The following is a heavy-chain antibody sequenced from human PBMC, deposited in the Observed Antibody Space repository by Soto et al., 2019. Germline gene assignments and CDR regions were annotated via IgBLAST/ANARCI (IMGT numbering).Heavy chain of an antibody. CDR1: GGTFSKYA. CDR2: IIPIFGAT. D-gene: IGHD4-17*01. V-gene: IGHV1-69*12. CDR3: ARGPATDYGDYFHFDY. Sequence: QVQLVQSGAEVKKPGSSVKVSCKASGGTFSKYALTWVRQAPGQGLEWMGGIIPIFGATNYAQKFQGRLTITEDEPTSTAYMELTTLRSDDTAVYYCARGPATDYGDYFHFDYWGQGTLVTVSS. J-gene: IGHJ4*02.